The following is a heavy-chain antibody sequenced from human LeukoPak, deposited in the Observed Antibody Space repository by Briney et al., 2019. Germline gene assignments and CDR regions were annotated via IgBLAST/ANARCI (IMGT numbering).Heavy chain of an antibody. D-gene: IGHD3-22*01. V-gene: IGHV1-18*01. Sequence: GASVKVSCKASGYTFTSDGISWGRQAPGQGLEWMGWFSAYNGNTNYAQKRQGRVTMTTDTSTSTAYMELRSLRSDDTAVYYCARGPGDYYDSSGYRDYWGQGTLVTVSS. CDR1: GYTFTSDG. J-gene: IGHJ4*02. CDR2: FSAYNGNT. CDR3: ARGPGDYYDSSGYRDY.